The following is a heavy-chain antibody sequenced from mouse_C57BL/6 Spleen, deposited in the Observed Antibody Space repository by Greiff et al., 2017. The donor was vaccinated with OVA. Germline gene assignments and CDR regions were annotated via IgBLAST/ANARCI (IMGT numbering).Heavy chain of an antibody. Sequence: EVQLQQSGPELVKPGASVKISCKASGYTFTDYYMNWVKQSHGKSLEWIGDINPNNGGTSYNQKFKGKATLTVDKSSSTAYMELRSLTSDDSAVYYCARHYYGSSPFAYWGQGTLVTVSA. V-gene: IGHV1-26*01. CDR3: ARHYYGSSPFAY. CDR1: GYTFTDYY. J-gene: IGHJ3*01. CDR2: INPNNGGT. D-gene: IGHD1-1*01.